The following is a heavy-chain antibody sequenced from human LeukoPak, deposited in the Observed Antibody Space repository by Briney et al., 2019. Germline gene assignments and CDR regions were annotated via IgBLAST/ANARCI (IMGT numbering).Heavy chain of an antibody. J-gene: IGHJ6*04. V-gene: IGHV5-51*01. Sequence: GESLKISCKGSGYSFTSYWIGWVRQMPGKGLEWMGIIYPGDSDTRCSPSFQGQVTISADKSISTAYLQWSSLKAEDTAVYYCARDVKGVSSGLDVWGKGTTVTVSS. CDR1: GYSFTSYW. CDR2: IYPGDSDT. CDR3: ARDVKGVSSGLDV. D-gene: IGHD3-22*01.